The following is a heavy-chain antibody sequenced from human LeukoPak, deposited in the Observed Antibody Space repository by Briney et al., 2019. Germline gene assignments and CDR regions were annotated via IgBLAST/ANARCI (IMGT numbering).Heavy chain of an antibody. V-gene: IGHV4-59*01. D-gene: IGHD5-18*01. J-gene: IGHJ4*02. CDR1: GGSISRFY. CDR3: ARVSGWTYSYGYVDY. CDR2: IRDSGDT. Sequence: PSETLSLTCTVSGGSISRFYWSWIRQPPGKGLEWIGYIRDSGDTIYHPSLKSRVTMSLDTSKKMFSLNLNSVTAADTAVYYCARVSGWTYSYGYVDYWGQGTLVTVSS.